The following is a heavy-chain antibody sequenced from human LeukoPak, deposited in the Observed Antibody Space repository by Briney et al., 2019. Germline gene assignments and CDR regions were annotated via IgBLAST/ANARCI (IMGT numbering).Heavy chain of an antibody. Sequence: KPSETLSLTCTVSGGSISSYYWSWIRQPAGKGLEWIGRIYTSGSTNYNPSLKSRVTMSVDTSKNQFSLKLSSVTAADTAVYYCASEDIDCSGGSCYRTVDYWGQGTLVTVSS. CDR2: IYTSGST. J-gene: IGHJ4*02. CDR3: ASEDIDCSGGSCYRTVDY. CDR1: GGSISSYY. D-gene: IGHD2-15*01. V-gene: IGHV4-4*07.